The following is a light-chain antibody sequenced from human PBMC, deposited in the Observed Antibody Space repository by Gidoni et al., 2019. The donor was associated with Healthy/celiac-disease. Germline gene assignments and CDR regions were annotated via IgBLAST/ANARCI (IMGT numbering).Light chain of an antibody. J-gene: IGKJ4*01. CDR1: QSVSSSY. CDR2: VAS. Sequence: IVLTQSPGTLSLSPVERATLSCRASQSVSSSYLAWYQQKPGQAPRLLIYVASSRAKGVPDRCSSSGSGTDFTLTISRLEPEDVAVYYCQQYGSSPPLTFGGGTKVEIK. V-gene: IGKV3-20*01. CDR3: QQYGSSPPLT.